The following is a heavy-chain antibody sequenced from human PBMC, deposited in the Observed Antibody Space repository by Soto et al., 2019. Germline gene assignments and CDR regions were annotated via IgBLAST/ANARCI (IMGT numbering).Heavy chain of an antibody. CDR3: AGELRGSTSGYDY. V-gene: IGHV4-31*01. CDR1: GGSISSGGYS. Sequence: SETLSLTCTVSGGSISSGGYSWSWIRQHRGKGLEWSGYISSIVIPYYNPYLKSLVTISVDTSKNQFSLKLSSATAADTAVYYCAGELRGSTSGYDYGGQGTLVPASS. CDR2: ISSIVIP. J-gene: IGHJ4*02. D-gene: IGHD2-2*01.